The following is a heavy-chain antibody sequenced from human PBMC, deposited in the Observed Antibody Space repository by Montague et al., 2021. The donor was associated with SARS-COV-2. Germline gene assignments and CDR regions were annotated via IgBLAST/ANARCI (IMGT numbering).Heavy chain of an antibody. J-gene: IGHJ4*02. CDR2: RYHYGRT. V-gene: IGHV4-4*02. D-gene: IGHD3-22*01. CDR1: GGSITTSNW. Sequence: SETLSLTCAVSGGSITTSNWWTWFRQPPGKGLQWIGERYHYGRTXHNPSPRGRLTISPDKSKNQFSLNLTSVTAADTAKYYCARDHDDSSGSFDCWGQGTLVTVSS. CDR3: ARDHDDSSGSFDC.